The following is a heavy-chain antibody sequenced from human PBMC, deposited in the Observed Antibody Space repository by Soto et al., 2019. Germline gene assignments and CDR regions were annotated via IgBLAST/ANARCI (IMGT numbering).Heavy chain of an antibody. D-gene: IGHD3-10*01. J-gene: IGHJ4*02. CDR1: GFTFSSYG. Sequence: PGRSLRLSCAASGFTFSSYGMHWVRQAPGKGLEWAAVISYDGSNKYYADSVKGRFTISRDNSKNTLYLQMNSLRAEDTAVYYCAVWFGGPVPHFDYWGQGTLVTVSS. V-gene: IGHV3-30*03. CDR2: ISYDGSNK. CDR3: AVWFGGPVPHFDY.